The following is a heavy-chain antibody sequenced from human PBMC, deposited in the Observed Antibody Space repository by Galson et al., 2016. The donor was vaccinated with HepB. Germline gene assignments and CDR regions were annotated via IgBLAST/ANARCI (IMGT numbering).Heavy chain of an antibody. V-gene: IGHV3-30*18. Sequence: SLRLSCAASGFTFSKYALHWVRQAPGKGLEWVAVISTNGISQNYEDSVKGRFTVYRDNPKNTVDLQMNSLRPEDTAVYYCAKDQGILRHFDWLTYDAFDMWGQGTMVTLSS. CDR2: ISTNGISQ. D-gene: IGHD3-9*01. J-gene: IGHJ3*02. CDR1: GFTFSKYA. CDR3: AKDQGILRHFDWLTYDAFDM.